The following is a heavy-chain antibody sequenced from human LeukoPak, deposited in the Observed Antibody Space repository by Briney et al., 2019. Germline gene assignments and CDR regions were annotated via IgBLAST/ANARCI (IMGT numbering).Heavy chain of an antibody. CDR3: ARGGTSLDY. V-gene: IGHV4-59*12. J-gene: IGHJ4*02. CDR2: IYYSGST. CDR1: GGSISSYY. D-gene: IGHD2-2*01. Sequence: SETLSLTCTVSGGSISSYYWTWIRQPPGKGLEWIGYIYYSGSTNYNPSLKSRVTISIDTSKNQFSLKLSSVTAADTAVYYCARGGTSLDYWGQGTLVTVSS.